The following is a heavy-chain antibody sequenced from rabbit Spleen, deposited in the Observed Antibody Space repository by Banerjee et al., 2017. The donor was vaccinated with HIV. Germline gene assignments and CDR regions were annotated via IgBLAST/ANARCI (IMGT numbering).Heavy chain of an antibody. V-gene: IGHV1S40*01. CDR3: ARDTGSSFSSYGMDL. CDR1: GFSFSSSYD. CDR2: IYTGNGKT. Sequence: QSLEESGGDLVKPGGTLTLTCTVSGFSFSSSYDMCWVRQAPGKGLEWIGCIYTGNGKTYYASWAKGRFTISKTSSTTVTLQMTSLTVADTATYFCARDTGSSFSSYGMDLWGPGTLVTVS. J-gene: IGHJ6*01. D-gene: IGHD8-1*01.